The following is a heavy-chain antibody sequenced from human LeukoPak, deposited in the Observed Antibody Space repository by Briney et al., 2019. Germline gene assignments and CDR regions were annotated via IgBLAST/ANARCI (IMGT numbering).Heavy chain of an antibody. Sequence: GGSLRLSCAASGNYWMHWVRQAPGKGLVWVSHIKSDGSSTSYADSVKGRFTISRDNAKNTLYLQMNSLRAEDTAVYYCARRGTGHGMDVWGQGTTVIVSS. V-gene: IGHV3-74*01. CDR2: IKSDGSST. D-gene: IGHD1-1*01. CDR1: GNYW. J-gene: IGHJ6*02. CDR3: ARRGTGHGMDV.